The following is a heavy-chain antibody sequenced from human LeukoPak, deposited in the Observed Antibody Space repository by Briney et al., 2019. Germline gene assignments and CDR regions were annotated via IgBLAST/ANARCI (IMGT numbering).Heavy chain of an antibody. D-gene: IGHD3-3*01. CDR2: ISSSSSTI. J-gene: IGHJ4*02. V-gene: IGHV3-48*01. CDR1: GFTFSSYA. CDR3: ATWPLYDFWSGYYRIGSDY. Sequence: PGGSLRLSCAASGFTFSSYAMSWVRQAPGKGLEWVSYISSSSSTIYYADSVKGRFTIPRDNAKNSLYLQMNSLRAEDTAVYYCATWPLYDFWSGYYRIGSDYWGQGTLVTVSS.